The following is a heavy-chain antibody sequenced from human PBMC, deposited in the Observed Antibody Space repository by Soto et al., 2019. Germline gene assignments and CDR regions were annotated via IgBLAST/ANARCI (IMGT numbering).Heavy chain of an antibody. D-gene: IGHD3-10*01. CDR1: GFTFSSYA. CDR2: ISGSGGST. V-gene: IGHV3-23*01. J-gene: IGHJ3*02. CDR3: AKVATMVRGIDDAFDI. Sequence: GGSLRLSCAASGFTFSSYAMSWVRQAPGKGLEWVSAISGSGGSTYYADSVKGRFTISRDNSKNTLYLQMNSLRAEDTAVYYCAKVATMVRGIDDAFDIWGQGTMVTVSS.